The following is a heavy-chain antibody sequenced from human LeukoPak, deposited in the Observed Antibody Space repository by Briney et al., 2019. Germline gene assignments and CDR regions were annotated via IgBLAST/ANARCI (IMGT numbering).Heavy chain of an antibody. CDR2: INYSGRT. CDR1: DDSINNDHYF. V-gene: IGHV4-39*07. D-gene: IGHD1-26*01. J-gene: IGHJ4*02. Sequence: SETLSLTCSISDDSINNDHYFWAWIRQPPGKGLEWIASINYSGRTYYNPSLNSRLIISVNTAKRQFSLKLTSVTAADTALYFCARDIDDVGALFDFWGQGTLVTVSS. CDR3: ARDIDDVGALFDF.